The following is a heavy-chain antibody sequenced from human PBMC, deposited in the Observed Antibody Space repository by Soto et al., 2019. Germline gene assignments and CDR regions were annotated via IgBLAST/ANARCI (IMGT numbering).Heavy chain of an antibody. D-gene: IGHD4-17*01. Sequence: QVQLQESGPGLVKPSETLSLTCTVSGGSISSYYWSWIRQPPGKGLEWIGYIYYSGSTNYNPSLKXRVTLSVDTSKNRFSLKLSSVTAADTAVYYCARRYGYAFDIWGQGTMVTVSS. J-gene: IGHJ3*02. CDR2: IYYSGST. CDR3: ARRYGYAFDI. CDR1: GGSISSYY. V-gene: IGHV4-59*01.